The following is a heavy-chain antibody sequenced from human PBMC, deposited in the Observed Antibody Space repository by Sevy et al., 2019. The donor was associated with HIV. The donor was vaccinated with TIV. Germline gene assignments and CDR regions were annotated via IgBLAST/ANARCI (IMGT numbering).Heavy chain of an antibody. J-gene: IGHJ4*02. V-gene: IGHV3-23*01. CDR1: GITFSSYA. D-gene: IGHD2-2*01. CDR3: ASGRCSSTSCRHGY. CDR2: ISGSGGST. Sequence: GESLKISCAASGITFSSYAMSWVRQSPGKGLEWVSAISGSGGSTYYADSVKGRFTISRDNSKNTLYLQMNSLRAEDTAVYYCASGRCSSTSCRHGYWGQGTLVTVSS.